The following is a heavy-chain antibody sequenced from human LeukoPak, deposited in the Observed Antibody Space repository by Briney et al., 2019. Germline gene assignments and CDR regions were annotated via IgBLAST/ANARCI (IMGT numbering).Heavy chain of an antibody. D-gene: IGHD3-22*01. J-gene: IGHJ4*02. CDR1: GFTFSSYG. Sequence: GRSLRLSCAASGFTFSSYGMHWVRQAPGKGLEWVAVIWYDGSNKYYADSVKGRFTISRDNSKNTLYLQMNSLRAEDTAVYYCARGEGYYDSSGYYYVHPDYWGQGTLVTVSS. CDR3: ARGEGYYDSSGYYYVHPDY. V-gene: IGHV3-33*01. CDR2: IWYDGSNK.